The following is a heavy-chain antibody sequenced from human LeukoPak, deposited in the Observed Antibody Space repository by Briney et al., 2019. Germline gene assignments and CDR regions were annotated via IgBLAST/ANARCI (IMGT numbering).Heavy chain of an antibody. V-gene: IGHV4-34*01. CDR2: INHSGST. D-gene: IGHD2-21*02. CDR1: GGSFSGYY. CDR3: ARGHPTALDGMDV. Sequence: SETLSLTCAVYGGSFSGYYWSWIRQPPGKGLEWIGEINHSGSTNYNPSLKSRVTISVDTSKNQFSLKLSSVTAADTAVYYCARGHPTALDGMDVWGQGTTVTVSS. J-gene: IGHJ6*02.